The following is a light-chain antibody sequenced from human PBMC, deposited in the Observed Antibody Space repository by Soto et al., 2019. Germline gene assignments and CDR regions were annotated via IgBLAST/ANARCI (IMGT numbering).Light chain of an antibody. Sequence: EVVLTQSPATLSWSPGERATLSCRASQKVRTFLDWYQHKPGQAPRLLIYGASNRATGIPARFSGSGSGTDFTLTISSLEPEDFVVYYCQQHSHWPPWTFGQGTRVEIQ. CDR2: GAS. CDR1: QKVRTF. J-gene: IGKJ1*01. CDR3: QQHSHWPPWT. V-gene: IGKV3-11*01.